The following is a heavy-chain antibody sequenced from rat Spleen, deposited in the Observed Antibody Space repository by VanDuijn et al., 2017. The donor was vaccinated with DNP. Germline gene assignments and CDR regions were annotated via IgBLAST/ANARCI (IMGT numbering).Heavy chain of an antibody. Sequence: EVQLVESGGGLVQPGRSLKLSCAASGFTFSDYYMAWVRQAPTKGLEWVAYISYDGGSSYYGDSVKGRFTISRDNAKSTLYLQMNSLRSENMATYYCARQGYGSYAAFDYWGQGVMVTVSS. CDR3: ARQGYGSYAAFDY. D-gene: IGHD1-3*01. J-gene: IGHJ2*01. CDR1: GFTFSDYY. CDR2: ISYDGGSS. V-gene: IGHV5-22*01.